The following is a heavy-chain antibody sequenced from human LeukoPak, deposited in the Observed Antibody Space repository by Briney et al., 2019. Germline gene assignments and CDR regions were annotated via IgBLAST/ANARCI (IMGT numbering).Heavy chain of an antibody. D-gene: IGHD1-7*01. Sequence: PSETLSLTCAVYGVSFIGYYWSWIRQPPAKGLEWIGEIKHSGSTNYNPSRKSRVTISLDTSKNQFSLKLSSVTAADTAVYYCARGGTGTFLDIWGQGTMVTVSS. CDR2: IKHSGST. J-gene: IGHJ3*02. CDR3: ARGGTGTFLDI. V-gene: IGHV4-34*01. CDR1: GVSFIGYY.